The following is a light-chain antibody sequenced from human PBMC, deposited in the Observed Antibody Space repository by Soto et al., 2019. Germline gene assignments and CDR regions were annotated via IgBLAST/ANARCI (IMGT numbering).Light chain of an antibody. CDR1: SGSVSNDNY. CDR2: STN. Sequence: TVVTQEPSLSVSPAGTVTLTCGLNSGSVSNDNYPSWYQQTPGQAPRTLIYSTNIRSSGVPDRFSGSILGSKAALTITGAQADDESDYYCVLYMGRGISMFGGGTKVTVL. V-gene: IGLV8-61*01. J-gene: IGLJ3*02. CDR3: VLYMGRGISM.